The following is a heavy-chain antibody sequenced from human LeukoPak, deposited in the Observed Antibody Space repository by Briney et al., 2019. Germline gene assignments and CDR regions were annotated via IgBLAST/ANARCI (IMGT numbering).Heavy chain of an antibody. D-gene: IGHD4-17*01. CDR2: ISGSGGST. Sequence: GALRLSCAAPGSTFSSYAMSWVRQAPGKGLEWVSAISGSGGSTYYADSVKGRFTISRDNSKNTLYLQMNSLRVEDTAVYYCAKATSVTTLFDYWGQGTLVTVSS. CDR3: AKATSVTTLFDY. V-gene: IGHV3-23*01. J-gene: IGHJ4*02. CDR1: GSTFSSYA.